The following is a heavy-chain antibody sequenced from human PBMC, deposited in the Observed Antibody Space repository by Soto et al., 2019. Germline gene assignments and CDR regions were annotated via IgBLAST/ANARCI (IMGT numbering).Heavy chain of an antibody. CDR3: GKGSAATNYFYYATDV. J-gene: IGHJ6*02. CDR1: GFTFGIHA. Sequence: RLSGAASGFTFGIHAMMLVRQAPGKGLEWVSFISASGGSTYYADSVKGRFTISRDNSKKTVYLQMNSPRGEDTAVYYCGKGSAATNYFYYATDVWGQGTTVTVSS. D-gene: IGHD2-15*01. CDR2: ISASGGST. V-gene: IGHV3-23*01.